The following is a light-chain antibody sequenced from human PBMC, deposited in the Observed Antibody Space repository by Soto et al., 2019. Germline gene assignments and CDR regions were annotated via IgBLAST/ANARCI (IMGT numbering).Light chain of an antibody. Sequence: EIVLTQSPGTLSLSPGERTTLSCRASQSVSSNFLDWYQQKPGQAPRLLIYGASSRATGIPDRFSGGGSGTDFTLTISRLEPEDFGVYYCQHYQTFLPLTFGGGTKVDIK. CDR3: QHYQTFLPLT. CDR1: QSVSSNF. V-gene: IGKV3-20*01. CDR2: GAS. J-gene: IGKJ4*01.